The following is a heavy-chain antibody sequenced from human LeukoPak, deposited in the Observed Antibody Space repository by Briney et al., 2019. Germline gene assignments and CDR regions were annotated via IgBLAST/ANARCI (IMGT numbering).Heavy chain of an antibody. CDR2: IYYSGST. V-gene: IGHV4-59*01. CDR1: GGSISSYY. D-gene: IGHD2-15*01. CDR3: ARQPSLSYCSAGACWFDA. J-gene: IGHJ5*02. Sequence: PSETLSLTCTVAGGSISSYYWSWIRQPPGKGLEWIGYIYYSGSTNYNPSLKSRVTISVDTSKNQFSLKLSSVTAADTAVYYCARQPSLSYCSAGACWFDAWGQGTLVTVSS.